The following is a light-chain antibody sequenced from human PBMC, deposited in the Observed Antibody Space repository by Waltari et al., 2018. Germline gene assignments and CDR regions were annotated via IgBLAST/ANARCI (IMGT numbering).Light chain of an antibody. CDR3: QQYFSTPQLA. CDR1: GSLFFSSNNKNY. J-gene: IGKJ4*01. CDR2: WAS. Sequence: DIVMTQSPDSLAVSLGERATFNCKSSGSLFFSSNNKNYLAWYQHKVGQPPKLLIYWASTRASGVPDRFSGSGSGTDFTLTISSLQAEDVAVYYCQQYFSTPQLAFGGGTKVELK. V-gene: IGKV4-1*01.